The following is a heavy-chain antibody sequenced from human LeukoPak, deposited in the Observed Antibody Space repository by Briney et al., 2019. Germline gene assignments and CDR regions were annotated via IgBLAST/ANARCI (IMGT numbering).Heavy chain of an antibody. J-gene: IGHJ4*02. CDR2: INPNSGGT. V-gene: IGHV1-2*02. D-gene: IGHD2-2*01. CDR3: ARDKAGVVPAAAFDY. CDR1: GYTFTGYY. Sequence: ASVKVSCKASGYTFTGYYMHWVRQAPGQGLEWMGWINPNSGGTNYAQKFQGRVTMTRDTSISTAYMELSRLRSDDTAVYYCARDKAGVVPAAAFDYWGQGTLVTVSS.